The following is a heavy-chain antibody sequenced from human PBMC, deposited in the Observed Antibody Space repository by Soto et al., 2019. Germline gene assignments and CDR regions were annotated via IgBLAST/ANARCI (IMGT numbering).Heavy chain of an antibody. V-gene: IGHV4-59*08. CDR2: IYYSGST. CDR3: ARHEGLLLWFGEGAFDI. D-gene: IGHD3-10*01. Sequence: QVQLQESGPGLVKPSETLSLTCTVSGGSISSYYWSWIRQPPGKGLEWVGYIYYSGSTNYNPSLKSRVTISVDTSKNQFSLKLSSVTAADTAVYYGARHEGLLLWFGEGAFDIWGQGTMVTVSS. J-gene: IGHJ3*02. CDR1: GGSISSYY.